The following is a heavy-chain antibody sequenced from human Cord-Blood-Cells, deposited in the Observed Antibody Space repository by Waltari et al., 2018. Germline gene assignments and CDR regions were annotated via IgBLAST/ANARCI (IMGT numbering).Heavy chain of an antibody. V-gene: IGHV1-69*08. CDR3: ARDRCGGDCSSPDWYFDL. D-gene: IGHD2-21*01. CDR1: GGTFSSYT. Sequence: QVQLVQSGAEVKKPGSSVKVSCKASGGTFSSYTISWVRQAPGQGREWMGRIIPILGIANYAQKFQGRVTITADKSTSTAYMELSSLRSEDTAVYYCARDRCGGDCSSPDWYFDLWGRGTLVTVSS. J-gene: IGHJ2*01. CDR2: IIPILGIA.